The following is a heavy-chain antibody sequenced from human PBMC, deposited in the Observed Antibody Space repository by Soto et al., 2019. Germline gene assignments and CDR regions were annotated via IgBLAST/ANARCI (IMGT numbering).Heavy chain of an antibody. J-gene: IGHJ6*02. Sequence: SVKVSCKASGGTFSSYAISWVRQAPGQGLEWMGGIIPIFGTANYAQKFQGRVTITADESTSTAYMELSSLRSEDTAVYYCARAVDTAMARYYYGMDVWGQGTTVTVSS. CDR3: ARAVDTAMARYYYGMDV. CDR2: IIPIFGTA. CDR1: GGTFSSYA. V-gene: IGHV1-69*13. D-gene: IGHD5-18*01.